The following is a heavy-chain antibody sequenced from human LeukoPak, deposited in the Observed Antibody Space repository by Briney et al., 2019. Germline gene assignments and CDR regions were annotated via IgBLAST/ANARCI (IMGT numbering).Heavy chain of an antibody. J-gene: IGHJ3*02. Sequence: GASVKVSCKASGYTFTSYGISWVRQAPGQGLEWMGWISAYRGNTYYAQKLQGRVTLTTDTSTSTACMELRSLRSDDTAVYYCARDLYYYDSSGFHDVFDIWGQGTMVTVSS. D-gene: IGHD3-22*01. CDR2: ISAYRGNT. CDR3: ARDLYYYDSSGFHDVFDI. CDR1: GYTFTSYG. V-gene: IGHV1-18*01.